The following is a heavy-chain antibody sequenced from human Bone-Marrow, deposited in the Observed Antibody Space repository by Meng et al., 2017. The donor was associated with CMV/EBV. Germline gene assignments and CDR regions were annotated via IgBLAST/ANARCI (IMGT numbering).Heavy chain of an antibody. CDR3: ARGRLMLGQLVRLYNFDD. CDR2: INHSGST. Sequence: SETLSLTCAVYGGSFSGYYWSWIRQPPGKGLEWIGEINHSGSTNYNPSLKSRVTISVDTSKNQFSLKRSSVTAADTAGYYCARGRLMLGQLVRLYNFDDWGQGTLVTVSS. CDR1: GGSFSGYY. J-gene: IGHJ4*02. D-gene: IGHD6-6*01. V-gene: IGHV4-34*01.